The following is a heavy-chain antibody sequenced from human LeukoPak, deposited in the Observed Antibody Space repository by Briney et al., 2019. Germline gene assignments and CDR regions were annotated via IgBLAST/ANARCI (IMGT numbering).Heavy chain of an antibody. V-gene: IGHV4-34*01. CDR3: ARGASYYAPFDY. CDR1: GGSISSYY. J-gene: IGHJ4*02. D-gene: IGHD3-10*01. Sequence: SETLSLTCTVSGGSISSYYWSWIRQPPGKGLEWIGEINHSGSTNYNPSLKSRVTISVDTSKNQFSLKLSSVTAADTAVYYCARGASYYAPFDYWGQGTLVTVSS. CDR2: INHSGST.